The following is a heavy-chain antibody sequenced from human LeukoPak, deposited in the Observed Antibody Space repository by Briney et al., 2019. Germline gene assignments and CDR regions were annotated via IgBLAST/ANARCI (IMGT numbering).Heavy chain of an antibody. CDR1: GFTFSSYA. V-gene: IGHV3-30-3*01. CDR2: ISYDGSNK. J-gene: IGHJ4*02. D-gene: IGHD3-22*01. CDR3: ARYTYYYDSGSYYYLYYFDY. Sequence: GRSLRLSCAASGFTFSSYAMHWVRQAPGKGLEWVAVISYDGSNKYYADSVKGRFTISRDNSKNTLYLQMNSLRAEDTAVYYCARYTYYYDSGSYYYLYYFDYWGQGTLVTVSS.